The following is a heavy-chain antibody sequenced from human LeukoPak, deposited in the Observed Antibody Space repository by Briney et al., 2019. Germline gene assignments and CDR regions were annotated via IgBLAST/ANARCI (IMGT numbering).Heavy chain of an antibody. CDR2: ISSSGRTI. V-gene: IGHV3-48*03. CDR3: ARDRSTVTSNDAFDI. D-gene: IGHD4-17*01. J-gene: IGHJ3*02. Sequence: QTGGSLRLSCAASGFTFSSFEMNWVRQAPGKGLEWVSYISSSGRTINYGDSVKGRLTISRDNAKNSLYLQMNSLRAEDTAVYYCARDRSTVTSNDAFDIWGQGTMVTVSS. CDR1: GFTFSSFE.